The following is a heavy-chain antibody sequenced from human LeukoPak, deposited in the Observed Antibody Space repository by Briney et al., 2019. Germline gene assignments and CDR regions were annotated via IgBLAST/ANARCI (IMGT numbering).Heavy chain of an antibody. Sequence: SETLSLTCTVSGGSSSSSSYYWGWIRQPPGKGLEWIGSIYYSGSTYYNPSLKSRVTISVDTSKNQFSLKPSSVTAADTAVYYCARLEGVDYGEIDYWGQGTLVTVSS. V-gene: IGHV4-39*01. CDR2: IYYSGST. J-gene: IGHJ4*02. D-gene: IGHD4-17*01. CDR3: ARLEGVDYGEIDY. CDR1: GGSSSSSSYY.